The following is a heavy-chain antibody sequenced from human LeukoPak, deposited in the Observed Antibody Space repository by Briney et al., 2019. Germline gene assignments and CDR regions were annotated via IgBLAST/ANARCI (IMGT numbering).Heavy chain of an antibody. D-gene: IGHD3-10*01. CDR1: GYTFTSYG. J-gene: IGHJ5*02. V-gene: IGHV1-18*01. CDR3: VKVGSPPGLSRTLRLPVGFDP. Sequence: ASVKDSYKASGYTFTSYGISWVRQAPGQGLEWMGWISAYNGNTNYAQKLQGRVTLTTEAYTSTAYMELRSLRADDTAVYYCVKVGSPPGLSRTLRLPVGFDPWGQGPVDSLSS. CDR2: ISAYNGNT.